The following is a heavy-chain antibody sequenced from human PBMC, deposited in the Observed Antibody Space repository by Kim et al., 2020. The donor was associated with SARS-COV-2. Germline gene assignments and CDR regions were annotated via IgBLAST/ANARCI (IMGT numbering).Heavy chain of an antibody. CDR3: ARRWGGAFDF. CDR2: GST. Sequence: GSTNYNPSLKSRVTISVDTSKNQFSLKLSSVTAADTAVYYCARRWGGAFDFWGQGTMAAVSS. V-gene: IGHV4-59*08. J-gene: IGHJ3*01. D-gene: IGHD3-16*01.